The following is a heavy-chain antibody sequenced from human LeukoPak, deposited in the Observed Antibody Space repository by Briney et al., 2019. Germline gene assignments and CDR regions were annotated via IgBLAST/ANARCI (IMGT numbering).Heavy chain of an antibody. CDR1: GYTLTELS. Sequence: ASVTVSCTVSGYTLTELSMHWVRQAPGQGLEWMGWINPNSGGTNYAQKFQGRVTMTRDTSISTAYMELSRLRSDDTAVYYCARAHYDFWSGYHDAFDIWGQGTMVTVSS. V-gene: IGHV1-2*02. D-gene: IGHD3-3*01. J-gene: IGHJ3*02. CDR2: INPNSGGT. CDR3: ARAHYDFWSGYHDAFDI.